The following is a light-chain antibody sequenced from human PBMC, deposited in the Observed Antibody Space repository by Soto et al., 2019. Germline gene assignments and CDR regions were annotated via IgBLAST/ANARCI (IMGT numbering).Light chain of an antibody. CDR2: DVA. Sequence: QSLLTQPRSVSGSPGQSVTISCAGSSTDIGGYNYVSWYQQYPGKAPKLMIYDVAKRPSGVPDRFSGSKSGNTASLTISGLQAEDEADYHCCSSAGTYTPVFGGGTKLTVL. CDR3: CSSAGTYTPV. J-gene: IGLJ3*02. CDR1: STDIGGYNY. V-gene: IGLV2-11*01.